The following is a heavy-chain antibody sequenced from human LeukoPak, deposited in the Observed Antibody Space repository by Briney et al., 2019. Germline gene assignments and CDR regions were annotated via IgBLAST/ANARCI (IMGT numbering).Heavy chain of an antibody. V-gene: IGHV7-4-1*02. Sequence: ASVKVSCKASGYTFTSYAMNWVRQAPGQGLEWMGWINTNTGNPTYAQGFTGRFVFSLDTSVSTAYLQISSLKAEDTAVYYCARDLVVAATSYEFDPWGQGTLVTVSS. CDR3: ARDLVVAATSYEFDP. D-gene: IGHD2-15*01. CDR2: INTNTGNP. CDR1: GYTFTSYA. J-gene: IGHJ5*02.